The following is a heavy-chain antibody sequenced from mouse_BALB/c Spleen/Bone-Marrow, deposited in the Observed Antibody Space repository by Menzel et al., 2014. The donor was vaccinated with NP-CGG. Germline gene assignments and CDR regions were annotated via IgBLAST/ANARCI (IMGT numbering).Heavy chain of an antibody. CDR3: ARGLGYYVSSYGFFDY. J-gene: IGHJ2*01. V-gene: IGHV1S22*01. CDR2: IYPGSGSA. CDR1: GYTITTYW. D-gene: IGHD1-1*01. Sequence: LQQSGSELVRPGTSVKLSCKASGYTITTYWMHWVKQRHGQGLEWIGNIYPGSGSANYDEKFKNKGTLTVDTSSSTAYMHLSSLTSEDSAVYYCARGLGYYVSSYGFFDYWGQGTISTVSS.